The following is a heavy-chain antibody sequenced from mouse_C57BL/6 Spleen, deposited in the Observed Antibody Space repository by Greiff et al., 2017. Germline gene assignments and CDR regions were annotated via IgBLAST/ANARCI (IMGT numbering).Heavy chain of an antibody. CDR1: GFNIKDYY. V-gene: IGHV14-2*01. D-gene: IGHD2-4*01. Sequence: PLQQSGAELVKPGASVKLSCTASGFNIKDYYMHWVKQRTEQGLEWIGRIDPEDGETKYAPKFQGKDTITADTSSNTAYLQLSSLTSEDTAVYYCARIYYDPYYYAMDYWGQGTSVTVSS. CDR3: ARIYYDPYYYAMDY. J-gene: IGHJ4*01. CDR2: IDPEDGET.